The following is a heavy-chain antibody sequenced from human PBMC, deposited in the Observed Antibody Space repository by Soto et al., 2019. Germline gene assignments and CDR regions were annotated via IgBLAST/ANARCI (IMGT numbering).Heavy chain of an antibody. CDR1: GFTFTMYW. CDR2: VNSDGTGT. CDR3: ARGDSGYSYGKVDL. V-gene: IGHV3-74*01. J-gene: IGHJ5*02. Sequence: GGSLRLSCEASGFTFTMYWMHWVRQAPGKGLVWVSRVNSDGTGTTYADSVKGRFTVSRDNAKNSVFLQMDSLRAEDAGVYFCARGDSGYSYGKVDLWGRGTLVTVSS. D-gene: IGHD5-18*01.